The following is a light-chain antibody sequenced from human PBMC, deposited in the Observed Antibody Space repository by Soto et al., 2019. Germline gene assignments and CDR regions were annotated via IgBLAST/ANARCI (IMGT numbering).Light chain of an antibody. J-gene: IGLJ2*01. CDR3: ATWDNGLTGVV. Sequence: QSVLTQPPSTSGTHGQRVTISCSGSSSNIGSNTVHWYQQIPGTAPKLLIYTNNQRSSGVSDRFSGSKSDTSASLVISGLQSEDEADYYCATWDNGLTGVVFGGGTKVTVL. V-gene: IGLV1-44*01. CDR1: SSNIGSNT. CDR2: TNN.